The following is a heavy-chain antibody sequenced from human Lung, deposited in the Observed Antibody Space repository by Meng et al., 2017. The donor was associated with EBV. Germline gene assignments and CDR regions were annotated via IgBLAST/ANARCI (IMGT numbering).Heavy chain of an antibody. V-gene: IGHV3-23*01. D-gene: IGHD5-18*01. J-gene: IGHJ4*02. CDR2: ISGSGGST. Sequence: EVQLLESGGGLVQPGGSLRLCCAASGITFSSYAMSWVRQAPGKGLEWVSAISGSGGSTYYADSVKGRFTISRDNSKNTLYLQMNSLRAEDTAVYYCAKDPVPHIQLWFWDYWGQGTLVTVSS. CDR1: GITFSSYA. CDR3: AKDPVPHIQLWFWDY.